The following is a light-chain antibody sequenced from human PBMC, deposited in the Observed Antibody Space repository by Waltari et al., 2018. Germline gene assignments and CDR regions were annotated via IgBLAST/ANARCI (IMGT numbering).Light chain of an antibody. CDR1: NIGSKN. J-gene: IGLJ3*02. Sequence: SFVLTQPPSVSVAPGKTAQISCVANNIGSKNVHWYQQRPGQAPVVVIYYDGDRPSGIPERCSGSNSGNTATLTISRVEAGDEADYYCQVWDSSSDPVVFGGGTKLTVL. CDR3: QVWDSSSDPVV. CDR2: YDG. V-gene: IGLV3-21*04.